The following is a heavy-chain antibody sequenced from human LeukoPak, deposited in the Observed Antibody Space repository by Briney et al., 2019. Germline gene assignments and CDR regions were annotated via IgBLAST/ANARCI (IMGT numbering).Heavy chain of an antibody. CDR1: GGSISSYY. CDR2: IDHSGTT. J-gene: IGHJ5*02. CDR3: ARAPARASMSWFDP. D-gene: IGHD6-6*01. V-gene: IGHV4-59*01. Sequence: SETLSLTCTVSGGSISSYYWTWIRQPPGKGLEWIGYIDHSGTTNYNPSLKSRVSISSDTSKNQFSLELSSVTAADTAVYYCARAPARASMSWFDPWGQGTLVTVSS.